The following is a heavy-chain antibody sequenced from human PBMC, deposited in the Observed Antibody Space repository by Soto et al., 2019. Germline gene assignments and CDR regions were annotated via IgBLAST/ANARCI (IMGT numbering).Heavy chain of an antibody. Sequence: SETLSLTCTVSGGSISSYYWSWIRQPPGKGLEWIGYIYYSGSTNYKPSLKSRVTISVDTSKNQFSLKLSSVTAADTAVYYCARVRYSSGWYLWGQGTLVTVSS. J-gene: IGHJ5*02. CDR2: IYYSGST. CDR1: GGSISSYY. V-gene: IGHV4-59*01. D-gene: IGHD6-19*01. CDR3: ARVRYSSGWYL.